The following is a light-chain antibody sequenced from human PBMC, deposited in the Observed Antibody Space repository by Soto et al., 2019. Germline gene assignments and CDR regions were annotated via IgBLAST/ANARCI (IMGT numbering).Light chain of an antibody. CDR1: SSVVGGYNY. CDR2: DDT. Sequence: QSALTQPRSVSGSPGQSLTISCTGTSSVVGGYNYVSWYQQHPGKAPKLMIYDDTKRPSGVPDRFSGSKSGNTASLTISGLQAEDEGDYYCCSHAGSYTYVFGTGTKVTVL. J-gene: IGLJ1*01. V-gene: IGLV2-11*01. CDR3: CSHAGSYTYV.